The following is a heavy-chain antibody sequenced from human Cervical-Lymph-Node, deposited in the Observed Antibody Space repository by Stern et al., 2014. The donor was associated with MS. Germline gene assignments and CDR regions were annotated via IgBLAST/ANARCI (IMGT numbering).Heavy chain of an antibody. V-gene: IGHV3-74*03. CDR1: GLSFRSSW. CDR3: ARAGDGVDY. Sequence: VQLVQSGGGLVQPGGSLRLSCAASGLSFRSSWMDWVRQAPGKGLVWVSRIKGDGSTTTYADAVKGRFTISRDNTRDTLYLQMNSLRVEDTAVYYCARAGDGVDYWGQGTLVTVSS. CDR2: IKGDGSTT. J-gene: IGHJ4*02. D-gene: IGHD5-24*01.